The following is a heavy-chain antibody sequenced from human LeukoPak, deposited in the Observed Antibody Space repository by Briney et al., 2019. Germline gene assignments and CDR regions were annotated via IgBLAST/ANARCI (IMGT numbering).Heavy chain of an antibody. V-gene: IGHV4-30-4*02. CDR3: ARAVAGRIFDY. J-gene: IGHJ4*02. CDR2: IYYTGST. Sequence: SETLSLTCTVSGGSISSDDYYWTWIRQPPGKGLEWIGYIYYTGSTYDNLSLKSRLTISVDTSKNQFSLKLSSVTAADTAVYYCARAVAGRIFDYWGQGTLVTVSS. D-gene: IGHD6-19*01. CDR1: GGSISSDDYY.